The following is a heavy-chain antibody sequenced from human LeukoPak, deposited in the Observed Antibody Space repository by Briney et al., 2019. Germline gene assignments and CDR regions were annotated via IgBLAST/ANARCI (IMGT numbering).Heavy chain of an antibody. J-gene: IGHJ4*02. D-gene: IGHD3-3*01. CDR1: GFIFRNAY. Sequence: GGSLRLSCGASGFIFRNAYMTWVRQAPGKGLEWVGRIKSNPDGGTADYGAAVKGRFTISRDDSRNILYLQLRNVGAEDTAVYYCTTLSYDVHYWGQGTLVTVSS. CDR3: TTLSYDVHY. CDR2: IKSNPDGGTA. V-gene: IGHV3-15*01.